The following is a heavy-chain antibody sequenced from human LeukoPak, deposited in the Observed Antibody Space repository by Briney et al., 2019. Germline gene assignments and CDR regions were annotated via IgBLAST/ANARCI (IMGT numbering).Heavy chain of an antibody. D-gene: IGHD5-18*01. CDR3: AREPRGYSYGSGYYFDY. CDR2: ISSSSSYI. J-gene: IGHJ4*02. CDR1: RVTFSSYS. V-gene: IGHV3-21*04. Sequence: VGGLRLSCAASRVTFSSYSMNSVREAPGKGLWWGSSISSSSSYIYYADSVKGRFTISRDNPKNTLYLQMNSLRAEDTAVYYCAREPRGYSYGSGYYFDYWGQGTLVTVSS.